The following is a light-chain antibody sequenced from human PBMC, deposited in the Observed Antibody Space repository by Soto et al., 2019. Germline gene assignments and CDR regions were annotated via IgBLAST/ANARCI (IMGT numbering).Light chain of an antibody. CDR1: QDISNF. CDR3: QHYDNLVT. J-gene: IGKJ3*01. CDR2: DAS. Sequence: DIQMTQSPSSLSVSVGDRVTITCQASQDISNFLNWYQQKPGKAPKLLINDASNLETGVPSRFSESGSGTDFTFTISSLQPEDIATYYCQHYDNLVTFGPGTKVDIK. V-gene: IGKV1-33*01.